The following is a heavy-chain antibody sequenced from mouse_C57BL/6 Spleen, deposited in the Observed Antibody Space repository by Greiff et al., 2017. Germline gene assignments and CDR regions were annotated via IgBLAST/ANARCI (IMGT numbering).Heavy chain of an antibody. J-gene: IGHJ1*03. CDR1: GFSLTSYA. CDR3: ARRYYYGSSEGYFDV. Sequence: VQLQQSGPGLVAPSQSLSITCTVSGFSLTSYAISWVRQPPGKGLEWLGVIWTGGGTNYNSALNSRLSISKDNSKSQVFLKMNSLQTDDTARYYGARRYYYGSSEGYFDVWGTGTTGTVSS. CDR2: IWTGGGT. D-gene: IGHD1-1*01. V-gene: IGHV2-9-1*01.